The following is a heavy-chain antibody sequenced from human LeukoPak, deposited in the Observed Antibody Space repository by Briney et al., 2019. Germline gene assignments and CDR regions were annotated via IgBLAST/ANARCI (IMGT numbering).Heavy chain of an antibody. CDR2: IYHSGST. CDR3: AGDFGSGSYRFDY. CDR1: GASISSGDYS. D-gene: IGHD3-10*01. V-gene: IGHV4-30-2*01. Sequence: PSETLSLTCTVSGASISSGDYSWSWIRQPPGKGLEWIGYIYHSGSTTYNPSLKSRLTISLDRSKNQFSLKLSSVTAADTAVYYCAGDFGSGSYRFDYWGQGTLVTVSS. J-gene: IGHJ4*02.